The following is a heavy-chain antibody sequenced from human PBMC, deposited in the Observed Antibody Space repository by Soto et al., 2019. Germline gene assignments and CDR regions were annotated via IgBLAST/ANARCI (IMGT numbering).Heavy chain of an antibody. D-gene: IGHD2-15*01. CDR1: GFTFDDYA. J-gene: IGHJ4*02. Sequence: PGGSLRLSCAASGFTFDDYAMHWVRQAPGKGLEWVSGISWNSGSIAYADSLKGRYAISRDDAKNSVYLQMNSLRDEDTAFYYCVRGVVVVVGSTAENFDHWGQGTLVTVSS. CDR2: ISWNSGSI. CDR3: VRGVVVVVGSTAENFDH. V-gene: IGHV3-9*01.